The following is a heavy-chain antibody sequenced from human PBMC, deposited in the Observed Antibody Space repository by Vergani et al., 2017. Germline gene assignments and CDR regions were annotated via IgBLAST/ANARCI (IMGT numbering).Heavy chain of an antibody. D-gene: IGHD2-15*01. V-gene: IGHV3-30*02. J-gene: IGHJ4*02. Sequence: QVQLVQSGGGVVQPGGSLRLSCVASGFTFNRYGMQWVRQAPGKGLEWVAYVLFDGSNEYYADSVKGGFIVSRDNSNDVLYLQMNSLRTDDTAVYYCARDLAYCHEGSCALWGQGSVVTVSS. CDR2: VLFDGSNE. CDR3: ARDLAYCHEGSCAL. CDR1: GFTFNRYG.